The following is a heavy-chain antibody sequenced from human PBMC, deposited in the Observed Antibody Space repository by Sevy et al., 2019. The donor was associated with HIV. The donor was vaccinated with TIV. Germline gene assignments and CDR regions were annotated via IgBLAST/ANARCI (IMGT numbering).Heavy chain of an antibody. V-gene: IGHV3-23*01. Sequence: GGSLRLSCAASGFTFSYYAMSWVRQAPGKGLEWVSGISGRGASTYYADSVKGRFTISRDNSKNTLYLQMNSLRAEDTAAYHCAKGTGVTGSDTSAFDIWGQGTMVTVSS. D-gene: IGHD1-20*01. CDR2: ISGRGAST. CDR3: AKGTGVTGSDTSAFDI. J-gene: IGHJ3*02. CDR1: GFTFSYYA.